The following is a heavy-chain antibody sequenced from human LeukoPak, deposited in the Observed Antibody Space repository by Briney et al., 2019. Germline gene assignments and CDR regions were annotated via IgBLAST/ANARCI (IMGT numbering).Heavy chain of an antibody. CDR3: ARENYYDSSGYPDAFDI. V-gene: IGHV4-34*01. CDR1: GGSFSGYY. Sequence: LETLSLTCAVYGGSFSGYYWSWIRQPPGKGLEWIGEINHSGSTNYNPSLKSRVTMSVDTSKNQFSLKLSSVTAADTAVYYCARENYYDSSGYPDAFDIWGQGTMVTVSS. J-gene: IGHJ3*02. CDR2: INHSGST. D-gene: IGHD3-22*01.